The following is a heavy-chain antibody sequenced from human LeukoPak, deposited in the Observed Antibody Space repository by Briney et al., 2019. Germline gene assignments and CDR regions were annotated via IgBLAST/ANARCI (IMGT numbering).Heavy chain of an antibody. CDR2: IKSNADGGTP. D-gene: IGHD2/OR15-2a*01. V-gene: IGHV3-15*01. J-gene: IGHJ4*02. CDR1: GFSFMNAW. Sequence: GGSLRLSYAASGFSFMNAWMIWVRQAPGKGLEWVGRIKSNADGGTPDYAAPARGRFTISRDDSKNTLYLQMDSLKTEDTAVYYCTTFYHEYSPYWGRGTLVTVSS. CDR3: TTFYHEYSPY.